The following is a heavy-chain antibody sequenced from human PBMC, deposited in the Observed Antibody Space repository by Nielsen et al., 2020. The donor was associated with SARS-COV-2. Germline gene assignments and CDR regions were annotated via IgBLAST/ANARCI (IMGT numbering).Heavy chain of an antibody. J-gene: IGHJ4*02. CDR3: ARRLAYSSSSGDFDS. CDR2: IYYSGTT. CDR1: SGSISNYY. V-gene: IGHV4-59*08. Sequence: SETLSLTCTVSSGSISNYYWSWIRQPPGKGLEWIGYIYYSGTTNYSPSLKSRVTISVDTSKNQFSLKLSSVTAADTAVYYCARRLAYSSSSGDFDSWGQGTLVTVSS. D-gene: IGHD6-6*01.